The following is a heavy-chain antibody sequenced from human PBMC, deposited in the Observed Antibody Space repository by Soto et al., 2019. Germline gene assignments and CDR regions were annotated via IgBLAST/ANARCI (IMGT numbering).Heavy chain of an antibody. Sequence: GESLKISCAASGFTFSSYGMHWVRQAPGKGLEWVAFIWHDGGNKFYAESVKGRFTISRDNSKNTLYLQMTSLSAEDTAMYYCARDGDANTGFGKDYWGQGTLVTVSS. CDR1: GFTFSSYG. CDR3: ARDGDANTGFGKDY. J-gene: IGHJ4*02. D-gene: IGHD3-16*01. CDR2: IWHDGGNK. V-gene: IGHV3-33*01.